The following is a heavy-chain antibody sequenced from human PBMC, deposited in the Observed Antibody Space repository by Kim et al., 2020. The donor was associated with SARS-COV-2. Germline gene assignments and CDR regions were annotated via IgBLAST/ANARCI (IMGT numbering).Heavy chain of an antibody. D-gene: IGHD6-13*01. CDR1: GFTFGDYA. V-gene: IGHV3-49*04. Sequence: GGSLRLSCTASGFTFGDYAMSWVRQAPGKGLEWVGFIRSKAYGGTTEYAASVKGRFTISRDDSKSIAYLQMNSLKTEDTAVYYCTPPWAYSSSEDAFDIWGQGTMVTVSS. CDR2: IRSKAYGGTT. CDR3: TPPWAYSSSEDAFDI. J-gene: IGHJ3*02.